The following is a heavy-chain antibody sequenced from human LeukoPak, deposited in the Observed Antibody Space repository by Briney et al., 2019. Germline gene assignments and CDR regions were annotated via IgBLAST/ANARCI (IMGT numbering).Heavy chain of an antibody. CDR1: GFTVSSNY. J-gene: IGHJ4*02. Sequence: PGGSLRLSCAASGFTVSSNYMSWVRQAPGKGLEWVSSISSSSSYIYYADSVKGRFTISRDNAKNSLYLQMNSLRAEDTAVYYCARDPPPGKEWLLSGFDYWGQGTLVTVSS. V-gene: IGHV3-21*01. D-gene: IGHD3-3*01. CDR3: ARDPPPGKEWLLSGFDY. CDR2: ISSSSSYI.